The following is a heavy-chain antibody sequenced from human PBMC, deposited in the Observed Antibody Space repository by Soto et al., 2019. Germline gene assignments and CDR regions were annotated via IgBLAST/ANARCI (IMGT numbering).Heavy chain of an antibody. CDR1: GFTFSSYV. V-gene: IGHV3-30-3*01. CDR3: AKDLAPPDYYDSSGYDLVDY. J-gene: IGHJ4*02. D-gene: IGHD3-22*01. CDR2: ISTDGTEK. Sequence: PGGSLRLSCVASGFTFSSYVIHWVRQAPGKGLEWVALISTDGTEKHYPGSVRGRFTISRDNSKNTLYLQMNSLRAEDTAVYYCAKDLAPPDYYDSSGYDLVDYWGQGTLVTVSS.